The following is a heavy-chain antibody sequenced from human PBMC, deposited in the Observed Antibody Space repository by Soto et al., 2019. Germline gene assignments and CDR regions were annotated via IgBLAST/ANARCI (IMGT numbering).Heavy chain of an antibody. CDR1: GGTFSSYT. V-gene: IGHV1-69*02. CDR2: IIPILGIA. D-gene: IGHD6-13*01. CDR3: ARRQSSRLPNYYGMDV. Sequence: QVQLVQSGAEVKKPGSSVKVSCKASGGTFSSYTISWVRQAPGQGLEWMGRIIPILGIANYAQKFQGRVTITADKSTSTAYMELSSLRSEDTAVYYCARRQSSRLPNYYGMDVWGQGTTVTVSS. J-gene: IGHJ6*02.